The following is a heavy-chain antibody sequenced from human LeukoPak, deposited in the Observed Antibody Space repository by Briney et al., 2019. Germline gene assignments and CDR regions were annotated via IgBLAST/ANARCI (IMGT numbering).Heavy chain of an antibody. V-gene: IGHV3-30-3*01. J-gene: IGHJ4*02. CDR1: GFTFSSYA. Sequence: GGSLRLSCAASGFTFSSYAMHRVRQAPGKGLEWVAVISYDGSNKYYADSVKGRFTISRDNSENTLYLQMNSLRAEDTAVYYCARTTTYDILTGYPVDWGQGTLVTVSS. D-gene: IGHD3-9*01. CDR2: ISYDGSNK. CDR3: ARTTTYDILTGYPVD.